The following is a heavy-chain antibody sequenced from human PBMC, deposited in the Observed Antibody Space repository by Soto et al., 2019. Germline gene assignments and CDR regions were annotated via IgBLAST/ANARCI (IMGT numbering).Heavy chain of an antibody. CDR2: VHPSGST. CDR1: SASLGDHY. V-gene: IGHV4-34*01. Sequence: SETRSRTCAVFSASLGDHYWAWIRQSPDKGLEWIGEVHPSGSTDYNPSLKSRVVISADTSKNLFSLKLRSVTAADTALYFCARDGPYSYGFDVWGQGTTVTVSS. J-gene: IGHJ6*02. CDR3: ARDGPYSYGFDV.